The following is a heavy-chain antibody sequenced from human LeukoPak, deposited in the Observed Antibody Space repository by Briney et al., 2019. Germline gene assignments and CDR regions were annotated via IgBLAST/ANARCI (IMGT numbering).Heavy chain of an antibody. V-gene: IGHV4-39*07. D-gene: IGHD3-3*01. CDR1: GGSISSSSYY. CDR3: AREGLGVGLDY. J-gene: IGHJ4*02. CDR2: IYYSGST. Sequence: PSETLSFTCTVSGGSISSSSYYWGWIRQPPGKGREWIGSIYYSGSTYYNPSLKSRVTISVDTSKNQFSLKLSSVTAADTAVYYCAREGLGVGLDYWGQGTLVTVSS.